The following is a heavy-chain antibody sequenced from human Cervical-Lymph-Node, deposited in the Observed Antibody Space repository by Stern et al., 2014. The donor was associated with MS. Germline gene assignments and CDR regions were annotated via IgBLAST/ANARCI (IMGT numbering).Heavy chain of an antibody. CDR1: GFSLNTIGEG. CDR3: AHKKPNVGVPVDH. Sequence: ESGPTLVKPTQTLTLTCRVSGFSLNTIGEGVGWIRQPPGKALEWLALIYWDDDRRYSPSLQDRLTITKETSTKLVVLKITHKDPLSTATYYLAHKKPNVGVPVDHRGQGTLITVSS. D-gene: IGHD3-10*01. J-gene: IGHJ5*02. V-gene: IGHV2-5*02. CDR2: IYWDDDR.